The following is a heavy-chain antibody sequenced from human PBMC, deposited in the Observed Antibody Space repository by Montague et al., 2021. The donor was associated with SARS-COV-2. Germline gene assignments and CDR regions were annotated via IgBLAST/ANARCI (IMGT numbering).Heavy chain of an antibody. CDR2: IYYSGST. J-gene: IGHJ6*02. CDR1: GGSISSYY. D-gene: IGHD1-14*01. V-gene: IGHV4-59*12. CDR3: ARDQGYNGNYYYYYGMDV. Sequence: SETLSLTCTVSGGSISSYYWSWIRQPPGKGPEWIGYIYYSGSTYYNPSLKSRVTISVDTSKNQFSLKLSSVTAADTAVYYCARDQGYNGNYYYYYGMDVWGQGTTVTVSS.